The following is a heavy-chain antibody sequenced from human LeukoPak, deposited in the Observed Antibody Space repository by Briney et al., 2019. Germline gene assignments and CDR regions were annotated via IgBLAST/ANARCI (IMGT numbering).Heavy chain of an antibody. CDR3: ARGGPDFWSGYRLYGMDI. V-gene: IGHV4-59*01. D-gene: IGHD3-3*01. Sequence: AETLSLTCTVSGGSISSYYWSWIRQPPGKGLEWIGYIYYSGSTNYNPSLKSRVTISVDTSKNQFSLKLSSVTAADTAVYYCARGGPDFWSGYRLYGMDIWGQGTTVTVSS. CDR1: GGSISSYY. J-gene: IGHJ6*02. CDR2: IYYSGST.